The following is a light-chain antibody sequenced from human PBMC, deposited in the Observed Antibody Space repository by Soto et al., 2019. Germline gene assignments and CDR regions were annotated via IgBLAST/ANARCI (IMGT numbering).Light chain of an antibody. CDR2: NVS. CDR1: NSNFGGYIR. J-gene: IGLJ3*02. V-gene: IGLV2-11*01. CDR3: CSSPGDFTWV. Sequence: QSVLTQPRSVSGSAGQSVTISCTGTNSNFGGYIRVSWFQQHPGKAPKLLIYNVSERPSGVPDRFSGSKSGNTASLTISGLQADDEADYYCCSSPGDFTWVFGGGTQLTVL.